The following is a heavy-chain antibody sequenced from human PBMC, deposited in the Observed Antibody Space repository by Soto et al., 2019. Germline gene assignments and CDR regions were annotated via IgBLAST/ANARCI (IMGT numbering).Heavy chain of an antibody. Sequence: QLQLQESGPGLVKPSETLSLTCTVSGGSISSSSYYWGWIRQPPGKGLEWIGSIYYSGSTYYNPSLKSRVTISVDTSKNQFSLKLSSVTAADTAVYYWARLPTGERAYFFDYWGQGTLVTVSS. V-gene: IGHV4-39*01. J-gene: IGHJ4*02. D-gene: IGHD3-16*01. CDR3: ARLPTGERAYFFDY. CDR2: IYYSGST. CDR1: GGSISSSSYY.